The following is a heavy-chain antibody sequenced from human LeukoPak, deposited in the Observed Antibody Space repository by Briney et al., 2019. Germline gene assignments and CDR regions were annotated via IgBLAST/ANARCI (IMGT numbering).Heavy chain of an antibody. CDR3: ARIYCSSTSCYLLDY. J-gene: IGHJ4*02. D-gene: IGHD2-2*01. CDR2: INPNSGGT. Sequence: ASVKVSCKTSGYTFTDSYIHWVRQAPGQGLEWMGWINPNSGGTNYAQKFQGRVTMTRDTSISTAYMELSRLRSDDTAVYYCARIYCSSTSCYLLDYWGQGTLVTVSS. V-gene: IGHV1-2*02. CDR1: GYTFTDSY.